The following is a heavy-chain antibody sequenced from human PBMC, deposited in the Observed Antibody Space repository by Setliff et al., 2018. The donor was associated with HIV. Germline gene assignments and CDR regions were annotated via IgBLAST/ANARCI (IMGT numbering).Heavy chain of an antibody. CDR2: MNPNSGNT. CDR1: GHTSTTDD. D-gene: IGHD3-16*01. Sequence: GASVKVSCKASGHTSTTDDINWVRQATGQGLEWMGWMNPNSGNTGYAQKFKGRFTMNRNTSMSTAYMELISLTYEETAVYHCARGTYHYDRRGFGEYFYFTDVWGKGTTVTVSS. J-gene: IGHJ6*03. CDR3: ARGTYHYDRRGFGEYFYFTDV. V-gene: IGHV1-8*01.